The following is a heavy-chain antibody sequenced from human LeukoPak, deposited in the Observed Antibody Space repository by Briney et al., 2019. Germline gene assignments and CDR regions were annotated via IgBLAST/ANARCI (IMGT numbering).Heavy chain of an antibody. CDR3: ARSPTYYDILTGYYPAYYFDY. J-gene: IGHJ4*02. V-gene: IGHV3-21*01. Sequence: PGGSLRLSCAASGFTFSSYSMNWVRQAPGKGLEWVSSISSSSSYICYADSVKGRFTISRDNAKNSLYLQMNSLRAEDTAVYYCARSPTYYDILTGYYPAYYFDYWGQGTLVTVSS. D-gene: IGHD3-9*01. CDR1: GFTFSSYS. CDR2: ISSSSSYI.